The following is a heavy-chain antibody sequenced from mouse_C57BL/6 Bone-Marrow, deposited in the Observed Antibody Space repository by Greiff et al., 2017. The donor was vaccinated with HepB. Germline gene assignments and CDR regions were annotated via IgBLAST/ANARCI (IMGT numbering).Heavy chain of an antibody. CDR3: ARRAYGSSSFAY. D-gene: IGHD1-1*01. J-gene: IGHJ3*01. CDR2: ISNGGGST. V-gene: IGHV5-12*01. CDR1: GFTFSDYY. Sequence: EVKLMESGGGLVQPGGSLKLSCAASGFTFSDYYMYWVRQTPEKRLEWVAYISNGGGSTYYPDTVKGRFTISRDNARNNLYLQMSRLKAEDTAMYYCARRAYGSSSFAYWGQGTLVTVSA.